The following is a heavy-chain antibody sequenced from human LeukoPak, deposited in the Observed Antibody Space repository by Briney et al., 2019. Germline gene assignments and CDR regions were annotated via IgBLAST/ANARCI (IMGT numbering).Heavy chain of an antibody. CDR3: ARGRVAARRIHPTFDP. D-gene: IGHD6-6*01. Sequence: ASVKVSCKAYGYTFTVNNIYWVRQAPGQGLEWMGWINPNSGGTTYAQKFQGRVTMTRDTSISTAYMEVSRLASDDTAVYYCARGRVAARRIHPTFDPWGQGTLVTVSS. CDR2: INPNSGGT. V-gene: IGHV1-2*02. J-gene: IGHJ5*02. CDR1: GYTFTVNN.